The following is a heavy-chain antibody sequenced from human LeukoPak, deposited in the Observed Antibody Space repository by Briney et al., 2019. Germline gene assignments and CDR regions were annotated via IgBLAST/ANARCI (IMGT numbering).Heavy chain of an antibody. J-gene: IGHJ6*02. D-gene: IGHD1-7*01. V-gene: IGHV4-39*07. CDR2: IYYSGST. CDR3: ARDNWNYGSSMDV. CDR1: GGSISSGGYY. Sequence: PSETLSLTCTVSGGSISSGGYYWSWIRQPPGKGLEWIGSIYYSGSTYYNPSLKSRVTISVDTSKNQFSLKLSSVTAADTAVYYCARDNWNYGSSMDVWGQGTTVTVSS.